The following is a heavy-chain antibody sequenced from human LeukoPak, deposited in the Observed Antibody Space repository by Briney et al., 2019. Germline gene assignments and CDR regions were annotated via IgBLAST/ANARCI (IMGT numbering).Heavy chain of an antibody. J-gene: IGHJ4*02. D-gene: IGHD3-22*01. CDR2: ISDSGGRT. V-gene: IGHV3-23*01. CDR1: GITLSNYG. CDR3: AKRGVVIRVILVGFHKEAYYFDS. Sequence: GGSLRLSCAVSGITLSNYGMSWVRQAPGKGLEWVAGISDSGGRTNYADSVKGQFTISRDNPKNTLYLQMNSLRAEDTAVYFCAKRGVVIRVILVGFHKEAYYFDSWGQGALVTVSS.